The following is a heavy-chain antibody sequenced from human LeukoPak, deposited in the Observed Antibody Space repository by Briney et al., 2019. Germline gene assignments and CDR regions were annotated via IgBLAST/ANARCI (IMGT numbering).Heavy chain of an antibody. Sequence: GGSLTLSCAASEFTFANHDMSWVRQAPGKGLEWVSGVSASGSSRFYADSVKGRFTVSRDNSKNTLYLQMNSLRVEDTAVYYCAEPVTLNFWGQGTLVTVSS. CDR3: AEPVTLNF. CDR1: EFTFANHD. V-gene: IGHV3-23*01. CDR2: VSASGSSR. J-gene: IGHJ4*02. D-gene: IGHD4-17*01.